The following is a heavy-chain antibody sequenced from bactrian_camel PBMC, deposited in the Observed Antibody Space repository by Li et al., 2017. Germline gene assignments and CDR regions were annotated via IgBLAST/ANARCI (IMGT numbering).Heavy chain of an antibody. CDR3: AAISTVFSLPPSFSSGCHDALGSAS. CDR1: GYTYSSYC. J-gene: IGHJ6*01. Sequence: QLVESGGGSVQAGGSLRLSCAASGYTYSSYCMGWFRQAPGKEREGVAAIDSDGSTSYADSVKGRFTISKDNAKNTVYLQMTSLKPEDTAVYYCAAISTVFSLPPSFSSGCHDALGSASWGQGTQVTVS. D-gene: IGHD5*01. V-gene: IGHV3S53*01. CDR2: IDSDGST.